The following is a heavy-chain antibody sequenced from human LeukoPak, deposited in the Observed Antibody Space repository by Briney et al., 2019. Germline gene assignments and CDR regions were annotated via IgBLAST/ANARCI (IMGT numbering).Heavy chain of an antibody. CDR3: AREGQGELLFDY. Sequence: ASVKVSCKASGYTFTSYYMHWVRQAPGQGLEWMGMINPSGGSTSYAQKFQGRVTMTRDTSTSTVYMELSSLRSEDTAVYYCAREGQGELLFDYWGQGTLVTVSS. CDR2: INPSGGST. D-gene: IGHD1-26*01. J-gene: IGHJ4*02. V-gene: IGHV1-46*01. CDR1: GYTFTSYY.